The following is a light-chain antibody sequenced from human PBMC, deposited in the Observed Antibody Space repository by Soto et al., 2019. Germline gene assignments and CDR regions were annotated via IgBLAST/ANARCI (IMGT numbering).Light chain of an antibody. CDR1: QTVNSN. Sequence: ETVMTQSPATLSVSPGERATLSCRASQTVNSNLAWYQQKPGQAPRLLIYGASTRATGIPARFSGSGSGTEFTLTISSLQSEYFAVYYCQQYNNWPPLTFGGGTKVQIK. J-gene: IGKJ4*01. V-gene: IGKV3-15*01. CDR3: QQYNNWPPLT. CDR2: GAS.